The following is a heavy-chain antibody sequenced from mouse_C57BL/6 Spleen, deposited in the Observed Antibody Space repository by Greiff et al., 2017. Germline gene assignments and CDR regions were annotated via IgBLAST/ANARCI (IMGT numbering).Heavy chain of an antibody. CDR1: GYAFSSYW. CDR2: IYPGDGDT. V-gene: IGHV1-80*01. J-gene: IGHJ4*01. D-gene: IGHD2-5*01. CDR3: ARRGYSNYDYYAMDY. Sequence: VQLQQSGAELVKPGASVKISCKASGYAFSSYWLNWVKQRPGKGLEWIGQIYPGDGDTNYNGKCKGKATLTADKSSSTAYMQLSSLTSEDSAVYFCARRGYSNYDYYAMDYWGQGTSVTVSS.